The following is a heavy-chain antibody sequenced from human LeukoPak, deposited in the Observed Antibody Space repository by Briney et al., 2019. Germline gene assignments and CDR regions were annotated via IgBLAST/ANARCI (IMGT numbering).Heavy chain of an antibody. Sequence: ASVTVSRKASGYTFTSYDLNWVRQPTAQGLEWMGCMNPNSGNTGYAEKFQGRVTMTRNTSISTAYMELSSLRSEDTAVYYCARINVPPPVGSKELRYFDWQYYFDYWGQGTLVTVSS. CDR3: ARINVPPPVGSKELRYFDWQYYFDY. D-gene: IGHD3-9*01. CDR2: MNPNSGNT. CDR1: GYTFTSYD. V-gene: IGHV1-8*01. J-gene: IGHJ4*02.